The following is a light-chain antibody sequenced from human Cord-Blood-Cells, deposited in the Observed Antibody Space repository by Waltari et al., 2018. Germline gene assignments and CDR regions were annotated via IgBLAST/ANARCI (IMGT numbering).Light chain of an antibody. J-gene: IGLJ3*02. CDR2: DVS. V-gene: IGLV2-14*01. CDR3: SSYTSSSTLEV. Sequence: QSALTQPASVSGSPGQSITISCTGTSSDVGGYNHVSWYQQHPGKAPKLMIYDVSNRPAGVASRFSGAMSGNTASLTISGLQAEDEADYYCSSYTSSSTLEVFGGGTKLTVL. CDR1: SSDVGGYNH.